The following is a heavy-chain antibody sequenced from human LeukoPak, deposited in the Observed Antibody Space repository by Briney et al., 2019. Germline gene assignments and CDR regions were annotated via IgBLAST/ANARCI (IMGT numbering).Heavy chain of an antibody. D-gene: IGHD3-22*01. CDR1: GFTFSSYG. CDR3: AKDLGSSGYYYEGADY. V-gene: IGHV3-33*06. Sequence: GGSLRLSCAASGFTFSSYGMHWVRQAPGKGLEWVAVIWYDGSNKYYADSVKGRFTISRDNSKNTLYLQMNSLRAEDTAVYYCAKDLGSSGYYYEGADYWGQGTLVTVSS. CDR2: IWYDGSNK. J-gene: IGHJ4*02.